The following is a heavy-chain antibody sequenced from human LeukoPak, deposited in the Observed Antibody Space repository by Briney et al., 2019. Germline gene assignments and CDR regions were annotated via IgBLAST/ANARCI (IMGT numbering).Heavy chain of an antibody. V-gene: IGHV3-74*01. CDR2: INSDGSTT. J-gene: IGHJ4*02. Sequence: GGSLRLSCAASGFTFSSHWMHWVRQAPGKGLVWVSRINSDGSTTSYADSVKGRFTISRDNAKNTVYLQMTSLRTGDTAVYYCARDILYRDTDWGQGTLVTVSS. CDR1: GFTFSSHW. CDR3: ARDILYRDTD. D-gene: IGHD2/OR15-2a*01.